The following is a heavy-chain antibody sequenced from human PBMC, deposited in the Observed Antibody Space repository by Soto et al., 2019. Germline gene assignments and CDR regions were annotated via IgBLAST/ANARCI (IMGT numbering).Heavy chain of an antibody. V-gene: IGHV3-23*01. D-gene: IGHD3-3*01. Sequence: GGSLRLSCAASGFTFSSYALSWVRQAPGKGLEWVSAISGSCGSTYYADSVKGRFTISRDNSKNTLYLQMNSLRAEDTAVYYCAKILLRFLEWPDAFDIWGQGTMVTVSS. CDR2: ISGSCGST. CDR1: GFTFSSYA. CDR3: AKILLRFLEWPDAFDI. J-gene: IGHJ3*02.